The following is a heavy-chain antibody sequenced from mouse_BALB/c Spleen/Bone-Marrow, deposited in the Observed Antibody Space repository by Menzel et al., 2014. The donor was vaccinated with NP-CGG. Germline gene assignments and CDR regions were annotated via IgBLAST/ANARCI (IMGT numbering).Heavy chain of an antibody. CDR3: ARRTTTVVATDY. J-gene: IGHJ2*01. V-gene: IGHV1S81*02. Sequence: VQLVESGAELVKPGASVKLSCKASGYTFTSYWMHWVKQRPGQGLEWIGEINPSNGRTNYNEKFKSKATLTVDKSSNTTYMQLSSLTSEDSAVYYCARRTTTVVATDYWGQGTTLTVSS. CDR1: GYTFTSYW. D-gene: IGHD1-1*01. CDR2: INPSNGRT.